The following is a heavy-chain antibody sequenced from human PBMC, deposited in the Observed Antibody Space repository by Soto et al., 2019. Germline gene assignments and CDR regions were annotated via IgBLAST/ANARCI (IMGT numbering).Heavy chain of an antibody. J-gene: IGHJ5*02. V-gene: IGHV1-69*13. D-gene: IGHD3-16*02. CDR3: ARDNYVWGSYRSYNWFDP. CDR1: GGTFSSYA. Sequence: ASVKVSCKASGGTFSSYAISWVRQAPGQGLEWMGGIIPIFGTANYAQKFQGRVTITADESTSTAYMELSSLRSEDTAVYYCARDNYVWGSYRSYNWFDPWGQGTLVTVSS. CDR2: IIPIFGTA.